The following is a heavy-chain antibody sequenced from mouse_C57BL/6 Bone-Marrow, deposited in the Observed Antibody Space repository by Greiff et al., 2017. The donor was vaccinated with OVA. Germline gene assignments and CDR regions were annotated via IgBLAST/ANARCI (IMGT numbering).Heavy chain of an antibody. CDR3: ARHIYYGSFDY. Sequence: EVMLVESGGGLVQPGGSLKLSCAASGFTFSDYYMYWVRQTPEKRLEWVAYISNGGGSTYYPDTVKGRFTISRDNAKNTLYLQMSRLKSEDTAMYYCARHIYYGSFDYWGQGTTLTVSS. CDR2: ISNGGGST. V-gene: IGHV5-12*01. CDR1: GFTFSDYY. D-gene: IGHD2-2*01. J-gene: IGHJ2*01.